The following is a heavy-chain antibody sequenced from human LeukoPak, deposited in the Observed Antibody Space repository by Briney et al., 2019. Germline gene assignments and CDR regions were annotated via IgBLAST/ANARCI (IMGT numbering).Heavy chain of an antibody. CDR1: GYTFIGYY. V-gene: IGHV1-46*01. D-gene: IGHD6-6*01. CDR3: ARVAAEYSSSKWFDP. CDR2: INPSGGST. Sequence: ASVKVSCKASGYTFIGYYMHWVRQAPGQGLEWMGIINPSGGSTSYAQKFQGRVTMTRDTSTSTVYMELSSLRSEDTAVYYCARVAAEYSSSKWFDPWGQGTLVTVSS. J-gene: IGHJ5*02.